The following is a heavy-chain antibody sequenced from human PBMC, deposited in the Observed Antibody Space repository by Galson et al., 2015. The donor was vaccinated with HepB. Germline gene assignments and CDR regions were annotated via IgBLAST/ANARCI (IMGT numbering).Heavy chain of an antibody. J-gene: IGHJ4*02. V-gene: IGHV3-7*03. Sequence: SLRLSCAAPGFTFSSYWMSWVRQAPGKGLEWVANIKQNGSEKYCVDSVKGRFTISRDNAKNSLYLQMNSLRVEDTAVYYCARVASDYGGNSVFAFDYWGQGTLVTVSS. CDR3: ARVASDYGGNSVFAFDY. CDR1: GFTFSSYW. D-gene: IGHD4-23*01. CDR2: IKQNGSEK.